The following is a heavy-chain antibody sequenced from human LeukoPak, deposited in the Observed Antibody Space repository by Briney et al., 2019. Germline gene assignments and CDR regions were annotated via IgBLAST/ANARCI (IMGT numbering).Heavy chain of an antibody. CDR1: GFTFSSYG. V-gene: IGHV3-30*03. CDR2: ISYDGSNK. J-gene: IGHJ6*02. D-gene: IGHD3-3*01. Sequence: GGSLRLSCAASGFTFSSYGMHWVRQAPGKGLEWVAIISYDGSNKYYADSVKGRYTISRDNSKNTLNLRMNSLRAEDTAVYYCALGITIFGVVVNYYGMDVWGQGTTVTVSS. CDR3: ALGITIFGVVVNYYGMDV.